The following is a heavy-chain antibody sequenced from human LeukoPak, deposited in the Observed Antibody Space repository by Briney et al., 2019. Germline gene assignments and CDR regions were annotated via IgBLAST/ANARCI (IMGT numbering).Heavy chain of an antibody. J-gene: IGHJ1*01. CDR1: GYTFTGYY. CDR2: INPNSGGT. CDR3: ARDLFGYSYGETYQH. Sequence: ASVKVSCKASGYTFTGYYMHWVRQAPGQGLEGMGWINPNSGGTNYAQKFQGRVTMTRDTSISTAYMELSRLRSDDTAVYYCARDLFGYSYGETYQHWGQGTLVTVSS. D-gene: IGHD5-18*01. V-gene: IGHV1-2*02.